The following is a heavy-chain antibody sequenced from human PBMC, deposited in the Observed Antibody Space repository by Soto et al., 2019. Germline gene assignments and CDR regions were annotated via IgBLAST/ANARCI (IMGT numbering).Heavy chain of an antibody. J-gene: IGHJ4*02. CDR3: VREAPCSNGVCQFDY. CDR2: ISSSGSTI. Sequence: GGSLRLSCAASGFTFSSYSMNWVRQAPGKGLEWVSSISSSGSTIHYADSVKGRFSISRDNAKKSLFLQMNSLRAEDTAVYYCVREAPCSNGVCQFDYWGRGTLVTVSS. CDR1: GFTFSSYS. V-gene: IGHV3-48*04. D-gene: IGHD2-8*01.